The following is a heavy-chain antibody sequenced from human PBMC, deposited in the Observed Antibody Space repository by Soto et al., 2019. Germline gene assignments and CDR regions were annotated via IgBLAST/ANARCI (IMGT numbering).Heavy chain of an antibody. J-gene: IGHJ4*02. D-gene: IGHD1-26*01. CDR2: ISSSSSYI. CDR3: ARGELWDSGSYFDY. CDR1: GFTFSSYS. V-gene: IGHV3-21*01. Sequence: GGSLRLSCAASGFTFSSYSMNWVRQAPGKGLEWVSSISSSSSYIYYADSVKGRFTISRDNAKNSLYLQMNSLRAEDTAVYYCARGELWDSGSYFDYWGQGTLVTVSS.